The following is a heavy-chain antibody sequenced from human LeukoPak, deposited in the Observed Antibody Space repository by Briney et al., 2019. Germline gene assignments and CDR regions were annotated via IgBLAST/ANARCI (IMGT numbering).Heavy chain of an antibody. Sequence: ASVKVSCKASGGTFTSYAISWVRQAPGQGLEWMGGIIPIFGTANYAQKVQGRVTITADESTSTAYMELSSLRSEDTAVCYCARGVSGYYYVGFDYWGQGTLVTVSS. J-gene: IGHJ4*02. CDR2: IIPIFGTA. CDR1: GGTFTSYA. V-gene: IGHV1-69*13. D-gene: IGHD3-22*01. CDR3: ARGVSGYYYVGFDY.